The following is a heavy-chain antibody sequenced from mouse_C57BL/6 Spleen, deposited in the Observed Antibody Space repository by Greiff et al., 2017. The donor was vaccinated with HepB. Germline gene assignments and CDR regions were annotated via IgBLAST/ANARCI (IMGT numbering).Heavy chain of an antibody. Sequence: VQLQESGAELVRPGTSVKVSCKASGYSFTNYLIEWVKQRPGQGLEWIGVSNPGSGGTNYNEKFKGKATLTADKSSSTAYMQLSSLTSEDSAVYFCARGSITTVVAPYYFDYWGQGTTLTVSS. CDR2: SNPGSGGT. CDR3: ARGSITTVVAPYYFDY. V-gene: IGHV1-54*01. D-gene: IGHD1-1*01. J-gene: IGHJ2*01. CDR1: GYSFTNYL.